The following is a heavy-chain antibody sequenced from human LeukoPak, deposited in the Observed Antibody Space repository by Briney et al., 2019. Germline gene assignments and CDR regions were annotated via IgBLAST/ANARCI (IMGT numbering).Heavy chain of an antibody. V-gene: IGHV6-1*01. Sequence: SQTLSLTCAISGDSVSSNSAAWNWIRQSPSRGLEWLGRTYYRSKWYSDYAVSVKSRITINPDTSKNQFSLQLNSVTPEDTAVYYCAREVGGNFLKLYYYYYMDVWGKGTTVTVSS. D-gene: IGHD4-23*01. CDR3: AREVGGNFLKLYYYYYMDV. CDR1: GDSVSSNSAA. CDR2: TYYRSKWYS. J-gene: IGHJ6*03.